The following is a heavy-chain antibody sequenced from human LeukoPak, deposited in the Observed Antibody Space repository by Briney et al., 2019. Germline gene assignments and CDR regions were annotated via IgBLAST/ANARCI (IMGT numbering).Heavy chain of an antibody. J-gene: IGHJ6*03. CDR2: INHSGST. Sequence: SETLSLTCAVYGGSFSGYYWSWIRQPPGKGLEWIGEINHSGSTNYNPSLKSRVTISVDTSKNQFSLKLSSVTAADTAVYYCARGDRQPNYSSSSAKYYYYMDVWGKRTKGTVSS. V-gene: IGHV4-34*01. CDR1: GGSFSGYY. D-gene: IGHD6-6*01. CDR3: ARGDRQPNYSSSSAKYYYYMDV.